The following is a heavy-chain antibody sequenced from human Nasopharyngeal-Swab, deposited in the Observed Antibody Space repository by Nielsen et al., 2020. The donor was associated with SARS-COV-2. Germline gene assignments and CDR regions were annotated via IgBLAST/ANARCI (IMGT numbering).Heavy chain of an antibody. Sequence: GESLKISCAASGFTVGSNYMSWVRQAPGKGLEWVSVIYSGGSTYYADSVKGRFTISRDNSKNTLYLQMNSLRAEDTAVYYCARVVVVPASTTPPYYYYGMDVWGQGTTVTVSS. CDR1: GFTVGSNY. CDR3: ARVVVVPASTTPPYYYYGMDV. V-gene: IGHV3-66*01. CDR2: IYSGGST. D-gene: IGHD2-2*01. J-gene: IGHJ6*02.